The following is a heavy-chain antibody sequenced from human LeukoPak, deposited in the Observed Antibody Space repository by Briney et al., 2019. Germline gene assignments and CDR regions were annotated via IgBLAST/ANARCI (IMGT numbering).Heavy chain of an antibody. CDR2: INHSGST. D-gene: IGHD3-9*01. V-gene: IGHV4-34*01. J-gene: IGHJ4*02. CDR3: ARGYYDILTGYYMAFHY. Sequence: PSETLSLTCAVYGGSFSGYYWSWIRQPPGKGLEWIGEINHSGSTNYNPSLKSRVTISVDTSKNQFSLKLSSVTAADTAVYYCARGYYDILTGYYMAFHYWGQGTLVTVSS. CDR1: GGSFSGYY.